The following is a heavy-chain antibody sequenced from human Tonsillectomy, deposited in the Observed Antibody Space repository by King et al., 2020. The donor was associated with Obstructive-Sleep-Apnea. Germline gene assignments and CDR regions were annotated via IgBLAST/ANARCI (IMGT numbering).Heavy chain of an antibody. D-gene: IGHD3-3*01. V-gene: IGHV4-59*08. J-gene: IGHJ4*02. CDR3: ARSNYEFWSGYYRYDY. CDR1: GGSITDYY. Sequence: QLQESGPGLVKPSETLSLTCSVSGGSITDYYYSWIRQPPGKGLEWIGHIFSTEIITSNPSLRSRVTISVDTSKTQVSLKLRSVTAADTALYYCARSNYEFWSGYYRYDYWGQGTQVTVST. CDR2: IFSTEII.